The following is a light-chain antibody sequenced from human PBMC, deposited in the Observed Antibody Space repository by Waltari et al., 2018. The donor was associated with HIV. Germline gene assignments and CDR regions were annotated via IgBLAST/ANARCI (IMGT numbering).Light chain of an antibody. CDR2: DVT. J-gene: IGLJ1*01. CDR3: CSYAGSSTFV. CDR1: SSAVGNYTY. V-gene: IGLV2-23*02. Sequence: QSALTQPASVSGSPGQSITISCTGTSSAVGNYTYVSWYQQHPGKAPKLMIYDVTKRPSGISDRFSGSKSGNTASLTISGLQAEDEADYYCCSYAGSSTFVFGTGTKVTVL.